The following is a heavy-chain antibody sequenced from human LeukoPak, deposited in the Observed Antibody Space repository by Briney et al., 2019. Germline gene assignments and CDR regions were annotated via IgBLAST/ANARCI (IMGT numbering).Heavy chain of an antibody. J-gene: IGHJ5*02. Sequence: GRSLRLSCAASGFTFSNYGMHWVRQAPGKGLEWVAVIWYDGSNKYYADSVKGRFTISRDNSKNTLYVQMNSLRAEDTAVYYCASLHGYGSGRPWGQGPLVGVSS. CDR3: ASLHGYGSGRP. CDR1: GFTFSNYG. V-gene: IGHV3-33*01. D-gene: IGHD3-10*01. CDR2: IWYDGSNK.